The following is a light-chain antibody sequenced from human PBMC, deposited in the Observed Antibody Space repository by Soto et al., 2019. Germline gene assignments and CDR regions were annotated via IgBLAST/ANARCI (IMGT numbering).Light chain of an antibody. J-gene: IGLJ1*01. CDR3: SSYTSSSTYV. CDR2: EVS. CDR1: SGDVGSYNR. Sequence: QSALTQPPSVSGSPGQSVTISCTGASGDVGSYNRVSWYQQFPATAPKLLIYEVSNRPSGVPDRFSGSKSGNTASLTISGLQAEDEADYYCSSYTSSSTYVFGTGTKVTVL. V-gene: IGLV2-18*02.